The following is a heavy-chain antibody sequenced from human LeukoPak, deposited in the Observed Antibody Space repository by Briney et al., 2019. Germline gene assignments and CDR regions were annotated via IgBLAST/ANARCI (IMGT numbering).Heavy chain of an antibody. D-gene: IGHD4-23*01. V-gene: IGHV3-48*01. Sequence: TGGSLRLSCAASGFTFSSYSMNWVRQAPGKGLEWVSYITSSSDTIYYADSVKGRFTISRDNAKNSLFLLMNSLRAEDTAVYYCTREPQGAGNSGLEYWGQGTLVTVSS. CDR3: TREPQGAGNSGLEY. CDR1: GFTFSSYS. CDR2: ITSSSDTI. J-gene: IGHJ4*02.